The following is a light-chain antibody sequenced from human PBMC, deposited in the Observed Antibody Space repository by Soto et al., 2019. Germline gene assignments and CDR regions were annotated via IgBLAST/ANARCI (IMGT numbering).Light chain of an antibody. V-gene: IGKV1-39*01. CDR1: ETIATY. CDR3: QHFYTYPHT. Sequence: DIQMTQSPSSLSASVGDRVTISCRASETIATYLKWYQQKPGRVPEVLIYGASRLQRGVPSRCTGSGYAINFPLTSNNLQPADYASYGCQHFYTYPHTFGQGNKVEV. CDR2: GAS. J-gene: IGKJ2*01.